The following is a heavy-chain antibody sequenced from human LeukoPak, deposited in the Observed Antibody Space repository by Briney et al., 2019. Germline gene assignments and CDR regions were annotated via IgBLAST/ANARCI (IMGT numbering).Heavy chain of an antibody. J-gene: IGHJ6*02. V-gene: IGHV5-51*01. D-gene: IGHD2-15*01. Sequence: GEPLKISCKGSGYSFTSYWIGWVRQMPGKGLEWMGIIYPGDSDTRYSPSFQGRVTISADKSISTAYLQWSSLKASDTAMYYCARTGYCSGGSCYSGYYYGMDVWGQGTTVTVSS. CDR2: IYPGDSDT. CDR1: GYSFTSYW. CDR3: ARTGYCSGGSCYSGYYYGMDV.